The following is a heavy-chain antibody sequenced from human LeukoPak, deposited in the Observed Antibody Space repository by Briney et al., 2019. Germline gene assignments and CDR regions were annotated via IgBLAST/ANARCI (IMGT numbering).Heavy chain of an antibody. D-gene: IGHD1-1*01. J-gene: IGHJ4*02. V-gene: IGHV4-30-2*01. CDR1: GGSISSGGYY. CDR2: IYHSGST. CDR3: ARDAYNSAFDY. Sequence: SETLSLTCTVSGGSISSGGYYWCWIRQPPGKGLEWIGYIYHSGSTYYNPSLKSRVTISVDRSKNQFSLKLSSVTAADTAVYYCARDAYNSAFDYWGQGTLVTVSS.